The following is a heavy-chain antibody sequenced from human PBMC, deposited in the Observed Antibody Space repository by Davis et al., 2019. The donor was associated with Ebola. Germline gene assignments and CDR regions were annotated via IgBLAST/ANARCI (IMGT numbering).Heavy chain of an antibody. CDR3: AEIYWVRYGMDV. Sequence: HTGGSLRLSCAASGFTFSSYWMHWARQAPGKGLVWVSRINSDGSSTSYADSVKGRFTISRDNSQNTLSLQMNSLRAEDTAVYYCAEIYWVRYGMDVWGQGTTVTVSS. CDR2: INSDGSST. V-gene: IGHV3-74*01. CDR1: GFTFSSYW. J-gene: IGHJ6*02. D-gene: IGHD2-8*02.